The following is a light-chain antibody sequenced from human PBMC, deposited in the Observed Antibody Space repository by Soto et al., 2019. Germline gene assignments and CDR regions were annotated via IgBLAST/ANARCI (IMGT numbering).Light chain of an antibody. CDR3: SSYTTSTTPEV. Sequence: QSVLTQPASVSGSPGQSITISCTGTSSDVGGYKFVSWYQQHPGKVPRLMIYEVSNRPSGVSNRFSGSKSGNTASLTISGLQAEDEADYYCSSYTTSTTPEVFGPGTKVTV. CDR2: EVS. J-gene: IGLJ1*01. CDR1: SSDVGGYKF. V-gene: IGLV2-14*01.